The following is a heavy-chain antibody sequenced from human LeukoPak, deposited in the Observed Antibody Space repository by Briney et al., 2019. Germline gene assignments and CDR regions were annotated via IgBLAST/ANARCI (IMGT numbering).Heavy chain of an antibody. CDR1: GFILSTYW. Sequence: GGSLRLSCEVSGFILSTYWMSWVRQAPGKGLEWVAVVWHDGNNKYYADSVRGRFTISRDNSKKTLYLQMNSLRAEDTAVYYCAKGLYCTSSSCYMGNYYYYYMDVWGKGTAVTVSS. J-gene: IGHJ6*03. CDR3: AKGLYCTSSSCYMGNYYYYYMDV. CDR2: VWHDGNNK. D-gene: IGHD2-15*01. V-gene: IGHV3-33*06.